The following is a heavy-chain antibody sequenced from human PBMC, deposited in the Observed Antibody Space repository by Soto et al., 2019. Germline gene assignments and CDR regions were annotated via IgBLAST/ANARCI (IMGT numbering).Heavy chain of an antibody. D-gene: IGHD6-13*01. J-gene: IGHJ4*02. CDR2: IIPIFGTA. V-gene: IGHV1-69*13. CDR1: GGTFSSYA. Sequence: ASVKVSCKASGGTFSSYAISRVRQAPGQGLEWMGGIIPIFGTANYAQKFQGRVTITADESTSTAYMELSSLRSEDTAVYYCAREGRRRGAAAGTLDYWGQGTLVTVSS. CDR3: AREGRRRGAAAGTLDY.